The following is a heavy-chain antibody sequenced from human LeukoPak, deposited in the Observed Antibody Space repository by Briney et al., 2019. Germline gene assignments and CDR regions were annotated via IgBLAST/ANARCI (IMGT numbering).Heavy chain of an antibody. CDR3: ATSPSSGWYPDY. Sequence: SVKVSCKASGGTFSSYAISWVRQAPGQGLEWMGGIIPIFGTANYAQKFRGRVTITTDESTSTAYMELSSLRSEDTAVYYCATSPSSGWYPDYWGQGTLVTVSS. CDR1: GGTFSSYA. J-gene: IGHJ4*02. CDR2: IIPIFGTA. V-gene: IGHV1-69*05. D-gene: IGHD6-19*01.